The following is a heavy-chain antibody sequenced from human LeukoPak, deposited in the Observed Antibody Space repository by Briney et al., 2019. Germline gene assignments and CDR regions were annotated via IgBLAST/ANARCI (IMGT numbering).Heavy chain of an antibody. CDR3: ARHYLSDGILSTFDP. D-gene: IGHD2-2*01. J-gene: IGHJ5*02. V-gene: IGHV4-39*01. CDR2: IYYRGST. Sequence: PSETLSLTCTVSGGSISSSPYYWGWIRQPPGKGLEWIGTIYYRGSTYSNPSLNSRVTISLDTSKNQFSLRLRSVTAADTGLYYCARHYLSDGILSTFDPWGQGTLVTVSS. CDR1: GGSISSSPYY.